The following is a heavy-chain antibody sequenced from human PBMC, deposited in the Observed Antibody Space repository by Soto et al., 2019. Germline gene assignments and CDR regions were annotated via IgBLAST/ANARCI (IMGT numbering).Heavy chain of an antibody. CDR3: AKNGQPPYYYYGLDV. V-gene: IGHV1-18*01. CDR2: ISGYNGDA. D-gene: IGHD2-8*01. J-gene: IGHJ6*02. CDR1: GYTFTRNG. Sequence: ASVKVSCKASGYTFTRNGISWVRQAPGQGLQWMGWISGYNGDANYAQRFQGRVSMTIDTSTTTAYMELRTLTSDDTAVYYCAKNGQPPYYYYGLDVWGQGTTVTVSS.